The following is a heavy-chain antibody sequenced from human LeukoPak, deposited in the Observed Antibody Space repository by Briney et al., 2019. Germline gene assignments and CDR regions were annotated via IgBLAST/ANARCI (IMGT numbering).Heavy chain of an antibody. Sequence: GGSLRLSCTASGFSFGDYGMSWVRQAPGKGLEWVCFIRSKAHGGTTEYAASVKGRFTISRDDSKSIAYLQMNSLKTEDTAVYYCATAEIGQPDYWGQGTLVTVSS. J-gene: IGHJ4*02. V-gene: IGHV3-49*04. CDR2: IRSKAHGGTT. CDR3: ATAEIGQPDY. D-gene: IGHD3-22*01. CDR1: GFSFGDYG.